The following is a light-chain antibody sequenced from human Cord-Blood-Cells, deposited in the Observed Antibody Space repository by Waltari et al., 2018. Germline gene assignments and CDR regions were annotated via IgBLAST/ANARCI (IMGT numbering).Light chain of an antibody. V-gene: IGLV3-25*03. CDR3: QSADSSGTYWV. CDR1: ALPKQY. CDR2: KDS. J-gene: IGLJ3*02. Sequence: SYELTQPPSVSVSPGQTARITCSGDALPKQYAYWYQQKPGQAPVLVIYKDSERPSGIPVRFSGSSSGTTVTLTISGVQAEGEADYYCQSADSSGTYWVFGGGTKLTVL.